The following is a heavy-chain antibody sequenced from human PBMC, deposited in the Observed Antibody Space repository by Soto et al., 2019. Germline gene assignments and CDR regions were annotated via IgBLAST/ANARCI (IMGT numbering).Heavy chain of an antibody. CDR1: GGSISSSNW. CDR2: IHHSGST. CDR3: ARVGEEGQRDYYYYYGMDV. Sequence: LRETLSLTCAVSGGSISSSNWWSWVRQPPGKGLEWIGEIHHSGSTNYNPSLKSRVTISVDKSKNQFSLKLSSVTAADTAVYYCARVGEEGQRDYYYYYGMDVWGQGTTVTVSS. V-gene: IGHV4-4*03. D-gene: IGHD3-10*01. J-gene: IGHJ6*02.